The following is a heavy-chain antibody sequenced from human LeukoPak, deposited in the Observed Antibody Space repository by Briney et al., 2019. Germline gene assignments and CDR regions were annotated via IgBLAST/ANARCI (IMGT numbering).Heavy chain of an antibody. V-gene: IGHV4-31*03. D-gene: IGHD3-22*01. CDR3: ARAQNAEAYYYDSSGPGGY. J-gene: IGHJ4*02. CDR2: IYYSGST. Sequence: SQTLSLTCTVSGGSISSGGYYWSWIRQHPGKGLEWIGYIYYSGSTYYNPSLKSRVTISVDTSKNQFSLKLSSVTAADTAVYSCARAQNAEAYYYDSSGPGGYWGQGTLVTVSS. CDR1: GGSISSGGYY.